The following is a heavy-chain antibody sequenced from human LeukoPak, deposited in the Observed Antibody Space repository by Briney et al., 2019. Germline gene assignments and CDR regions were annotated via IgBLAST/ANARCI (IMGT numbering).Heavy chain of an antibody. Sequence: GSSVKVSCKASGGTFSSYTISWVRQAPGQGLEWMGRIIPILGIANYAQKFQGRVTITADKSTSTAYMELRSLTSDDTAVYYCARDRCSSSSCYFDYWGQGTLVTVSS. D-gene: IGHD2-2*01. CDR1: GGTFSSYT. V-gene: IGHV1-69*04. CDR2: IIPILGIA. CDR3: ARDRCSSSSCYFDY. J-gene: IGHJ4*02.